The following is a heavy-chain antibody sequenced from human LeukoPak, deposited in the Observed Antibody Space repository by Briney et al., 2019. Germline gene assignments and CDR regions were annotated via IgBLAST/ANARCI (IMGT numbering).Heavy chain of an antibody. CDR1: GGPISSSNW. V-gene: IGHV4-4*02. CDR3: ARDLGYCSGGRCDDS. D-gene: IGHD2-15*01. CDR2: IYHSGST. J-gene: IGHJ4*02. Sequence: SETLSLTCAVSGGPISSSNWWSWVRQPPGKGLEWIGEIYHSGSTNYYSSLKSRVTILLDKSKNQFSLKLSSVTAADTAVYYCARDLGYCSGGRCDDSWGQGTLVTVSS.